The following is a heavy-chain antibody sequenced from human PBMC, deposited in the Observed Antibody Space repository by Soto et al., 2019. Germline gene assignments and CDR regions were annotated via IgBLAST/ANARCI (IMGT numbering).Heavy chain of an antibody. V-gene: IGHV4-59*01. J-gene: IGHJ4*02. Sequence: SETLSLTCTVSGGSISSSFWSWVRQPPGKGLEWFGYIYDSGNTNYNPSLKSRVSISIDTSKNQFFLKLSSVTAADTAVYYCARGRTRYYFDYWGQGTLVTVSS. CDR3: ARGRTRYYFDY. CDR2: IYDSGNT. CDR1: GGSISSSF.